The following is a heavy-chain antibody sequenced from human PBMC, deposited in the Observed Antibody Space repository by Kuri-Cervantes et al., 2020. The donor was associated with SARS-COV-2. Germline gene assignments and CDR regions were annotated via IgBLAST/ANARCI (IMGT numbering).Heavy chain of an antibody. J-gene: IGHJ3*02. CDR2: ISGSGGST. V-gene: IGHV3-23*01. CDR3: AKEIRATTRLDAFDI. Sequence: GESLKISCAASGFTFSSYAMSWVRQAPGKGLEWVSAISGSGGSTYYADSVKGRFTISRDNSKNTLYLQMNSLRAEDTAVYYCAKEIRATTRLDAFDIWGQGTMVTVSS. D-gene: IGHD1-26*01. CDR1: GFTFSSYA.